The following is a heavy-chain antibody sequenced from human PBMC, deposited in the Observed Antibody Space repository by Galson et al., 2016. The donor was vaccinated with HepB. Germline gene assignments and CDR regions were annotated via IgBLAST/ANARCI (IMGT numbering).Heavy chain of an antibody. V-gene: IGHV4-59*01. D-gene: IGHD6-6*01. CDR2: IYYSGSA. CDR1: GGFIRSYY. CDR3: ARGASSSSYGSRWFDP. Sequence: SETLSLTCTVSGGFIRSYYWSWIQQPPGKGLEWIGYIYYSGSANYNPSLMSRVTISVDSSKNQFSLKLSSVTAADTAVYFCARGASSSSYGSRWFDPWGQGILVTVSS. J-gene: IGHJ5*02.